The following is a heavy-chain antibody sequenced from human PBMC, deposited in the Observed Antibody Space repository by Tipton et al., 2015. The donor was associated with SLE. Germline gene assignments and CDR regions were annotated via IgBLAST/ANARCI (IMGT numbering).Heavy chain of an antibody. V-gene: IGHV3-7*01. J-gene: IGHJ4*02. CDR3: ARKALTTVTFFDY. D-gene: IGHD4-17*01. CDR2: IKEDGSEK. CDR1: GFTFSSYW. Sequence: SLRLSCAASGFTFSSYWMSWVRQAPGKGLEWVANIKEDGSEKYYVDSVKGRFTISRDNAKNSLYLQMNSLGAEDTAVYYCARKALTTVTFFDYWGQGTLVNVSS.